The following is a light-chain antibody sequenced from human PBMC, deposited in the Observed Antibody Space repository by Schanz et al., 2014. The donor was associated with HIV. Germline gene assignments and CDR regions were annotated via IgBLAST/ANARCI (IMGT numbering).Light chain of an antibody. V-gene: IGLV7-46*01. CDR1: TGAVTNGHY. CDR2: DTA. Sequence: QTVGTQEPSLTVSPGGTVTLTCGPSTGAVTNGHYPYWFQQKPGQAPRTLIYDTANKHSWTPARFSGSLLGGKAALTLSGAQPEDEAEYYCLLSYTDAHVFGTGTKLTVL. CDR3: LLSYTDAHV. J-gene: IGLJ1*01.